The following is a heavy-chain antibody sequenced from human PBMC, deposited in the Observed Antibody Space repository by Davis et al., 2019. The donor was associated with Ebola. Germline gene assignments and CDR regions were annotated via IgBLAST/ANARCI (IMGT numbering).Heavy chain of an antibody. Sequence: GGSLRLSCAASGFTVSSNYMSWVRQAPGKGLEWVSVIYSGGSTYYADSVKGRFTISRDNSKNTLYLQMNSLRAEDTAVYYCASEAAARFYYYYGMDVWGKGTTVTVSS. CDR2: IYSGGST. CDR1: GFTVSSNY. CDR3: ASEAAARFYYYYGMDV. V-gene: IGHV3-53*01. J-gene: IGHJ6*04. D-gene: IGHD6-13*01.